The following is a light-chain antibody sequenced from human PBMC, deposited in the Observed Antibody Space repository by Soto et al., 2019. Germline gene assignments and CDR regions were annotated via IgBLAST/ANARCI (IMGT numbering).Light chain of an antibody. CDR3: QQYDNLPLT. Sequence: IQMTQSPSTVSASVGARVTITCRASQSISSSLAWYQQKPGKAPKLLIYDASNLETGVPSRFSGSGSGTDFTFTISSLQPEDIETYDCQQYDNLPLTFGGGTKVDIK. J-gene: IGKJ4*01. CDR1: QSISSS. CDR2: DAS. V-gene: IGKV1-33*01.